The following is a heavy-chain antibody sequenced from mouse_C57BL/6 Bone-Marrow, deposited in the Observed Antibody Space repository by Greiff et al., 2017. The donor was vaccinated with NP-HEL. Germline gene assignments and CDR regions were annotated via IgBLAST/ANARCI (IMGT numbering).Heavy chain of an antibody. J-gene: IGHJ4*01. CDR2: ISNGGGST. Sequence: EVHLVESGGGLVQPGGSLKLSCAASGFTFSDYYMYWVRQTPEKRLEWVAYISNGGGSTYYPDTVKGRFTISRDNAKNTLYLQMSRLKSEDTAMYYCARHGGSGRAMDYWGQGTSVTVSS. CDR3: ARHGGSGRAMDY. CDR1: GFTFSDYY. V-gene: IGHV5-12*01. D-gene: IGHD1-3*01.